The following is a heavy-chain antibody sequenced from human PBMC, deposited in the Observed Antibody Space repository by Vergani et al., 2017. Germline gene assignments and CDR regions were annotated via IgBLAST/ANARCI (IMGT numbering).Heavy chain of an antibody. D-gene: IGHD2-2*01. V-gene: IGHV1-18*04. J-gene: IGHJ3*02. CDR2: ISAYNGNT. CDR3: ARYCSSTSCRLHAFDI. CDR1: GYTFTSYG. Sequence: QVQLVQSGAEVKKPGASVKVSCKASGYTFTSYGISWVRQAPGQGLEWMGWISAYNGNTNYAQKLQGRVTMTTDTSTSTAYMELRSLRADDTAVYYCARYCSSTSCRLHAFDIWGQGTMVTVSS.